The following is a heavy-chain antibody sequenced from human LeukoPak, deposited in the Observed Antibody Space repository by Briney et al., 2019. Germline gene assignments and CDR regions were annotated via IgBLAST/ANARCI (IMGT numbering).Heavy chain of an antibody. CDR3: ARVGGGYDFGY. D-gene: IGHD5-12*01. Sequence: GGSLRLSCAASGFTVSSNYMSWVRQAPGKGLEWVSVIYSGGSTYNADSVKGRFTVSRDNSKHTLYLQMNSLRAEDTAVYYCARVGGGYDFGYWGQGTLVTVSS. CDR2: IYSGGST. CDR1: GFTVSSNY. V-gene: IGHV3-53*01. J-gene: IGHJ4*02.